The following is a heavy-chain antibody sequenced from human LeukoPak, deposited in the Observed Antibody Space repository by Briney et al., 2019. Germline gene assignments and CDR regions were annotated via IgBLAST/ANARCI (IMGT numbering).Heavy chain of an antibody. Sequence: SETLSLTCTVSGDSINNHYWSWIRQPPGKGLEWIGYIYYSGSTNYNPSLKSRVTISVDTSKNRFSLKLSSVTAADTAVYYCARQGCSGGSCYSLWFDPWGQGTLVTVSS. CDR3: ARQGCSGGSCYSLWFDP. D-gene: IGHD2-15*01. CDR2: IYYSGST. CDR1: GDSINNHY. V-gene: IGHV4-59*08. J-gene: IGHJ5*02.